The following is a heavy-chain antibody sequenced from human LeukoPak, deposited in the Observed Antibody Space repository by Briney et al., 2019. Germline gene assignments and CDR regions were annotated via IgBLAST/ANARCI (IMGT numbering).Heavy chain of an antibody. V-gene: IGHV3-23*01. CDR1: GLTFSSYA. Sequence: GGSLRLSCAASGLTFSSYAMNWVRQAPGKGLEWVSAISGSGGSTYYADSVKGRFTISRDNSKNTLYLQMNSLRAEDTAVYYCAKGGGYYPLTDWGQGTLVTVSS. D-gene: IGHD3-22*01. CDR2: ISGSGGST. J-gene: IGHJ4*02. CDR3: AKGGGYYPLTD.